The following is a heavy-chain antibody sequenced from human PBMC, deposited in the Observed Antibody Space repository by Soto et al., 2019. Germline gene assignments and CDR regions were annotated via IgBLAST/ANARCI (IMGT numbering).Heavy chain of an antibody. V-gene: IGHV4-30-4*01. J-gene: IGHJ4*02. CDR2: IYYSGST. Sequence: QVQLQESGPGLVKPSQTLSLTCTVSGGSISSGDYYWSWIRQPPGKGLEWIGYIYYSGSTYYNPSLTSRVXXPXDPXKNQFSPTLSPVTAAHPAVYYRASRKSGYDWEEAYWGQGTLVTVSS. D-gene: IGHD5-12*01. CDR3: ASRKSGYDWEEAY. CDR1: GGSISSGDYY.